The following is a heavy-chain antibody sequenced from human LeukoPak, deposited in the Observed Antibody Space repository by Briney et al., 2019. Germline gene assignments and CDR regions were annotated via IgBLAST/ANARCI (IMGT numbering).Heavy chain of an antibody. CDR1: GFTFSGYG. Sequence: GGSLRLSCAASGFTFSGYGMHWVRQAPGKGLEWVAFIRYDGSNKYYADSVKGRFTISRDNSKNTLYLQMNSLGAEDTAVYYCAKDQGSGIVGAMGFDYWGQGTLVTVSS. CDR3: AKDQGSGIVGAMGFDY. CDR2: IRYDGSNK. J-gene: IGHJ4*02. V-gene: IGHV3-30*02. D-gene: IGHD1-26*01.